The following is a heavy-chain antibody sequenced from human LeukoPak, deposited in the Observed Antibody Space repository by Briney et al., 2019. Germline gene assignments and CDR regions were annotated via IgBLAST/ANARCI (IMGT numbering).Heavy chain of an antibody. CDR3: ARVYSSSWHGYFDY. Sequence: SETLSLTCTVSGGSVSSGSYYWSWIRQPPGKGLEWIGYIYYSGSTNYNTSLKSRFTISVDTSKNQFSLKLSSVTAADTAVYYCARVYSSSWHGYFDYWGQGTLVSFSS. CDR1: GGSVSSGSYY. CDR2: IYYSGST. V-gene: IGHV4-61*01. J-gene: IGHJ4*02. D-gene: IGHD6-13*01.